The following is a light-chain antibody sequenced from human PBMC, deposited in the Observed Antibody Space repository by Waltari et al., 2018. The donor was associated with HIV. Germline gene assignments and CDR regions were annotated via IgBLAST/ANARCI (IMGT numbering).Light chain of an antibody. CDR1: QSITSSR. CDR2: DAS. Sequence: DIVLTQSPATLSLSPGEGATLSCRASQSITSSRLAWYRQRPGQAPRLLIYDASSRPTGTPDRFSGSGSGTEFSLTISRVESEDFAVYFCQQYAVSPRTVGQGTKVE. CDR3: QQYAVSPRT. V-gene: IGKV3-20*01. J-gene: IGKJ2*01.